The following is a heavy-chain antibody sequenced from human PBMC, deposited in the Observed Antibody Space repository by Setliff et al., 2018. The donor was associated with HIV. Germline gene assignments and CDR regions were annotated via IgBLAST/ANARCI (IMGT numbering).Heavy chain of an antibody. CDR2: VNPSGGST. V-gene: IGHV1-46*01. Sequence: ASVKVSCKASGGTFSNHGISWVRQAPGQGLEWLGMVNPSGGSTAYAQKFQARVTMTRDTSASTVYLELRSLRSEDTAVYLCASKGGSENYPDSDAFDIWGQGTLVTVSS. D-gene: IGHD3-10*01. CDR1: GGTFSNHG. CDR3: ASKGGSENYPDSDAFDI. J-gene: IGHJ3*02.